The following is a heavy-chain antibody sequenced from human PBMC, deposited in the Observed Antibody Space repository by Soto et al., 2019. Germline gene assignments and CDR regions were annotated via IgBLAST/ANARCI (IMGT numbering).Heavy chain of an antibody. Sequence: SETLSLACTVCGGSISRSSYYCGWIRQPPGKGLEWIGSIYYSGSTYYNPSLKSRVTISVDTSKNQFSLKLSSVTAADTAVYFCARLKGGYGSWRSYYFDYWGQGTLVTVSS. CDR2: IYYSGST. CDR1: GGSISRSSYY. V-gene: IGHV4-39*01. J-gene: IGHJ4*02. CDR3: ARLKGGYGSWRSYYFDY. D-gene: IGHD3-10*01.